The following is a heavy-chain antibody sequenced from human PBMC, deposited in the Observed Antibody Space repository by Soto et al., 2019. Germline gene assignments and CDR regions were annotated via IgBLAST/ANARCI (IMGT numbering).Heavy chain of an antibody. CDR3: ARPDYGSGSYPDY. D-gene: IGHD3-10*01. J-gene: IGHJ4*02. Sequence: QVQLVESGGGVVQPGRSLRLSCTASGFTFSSYAMHWVRQAPGKGLEWVAVISYDGSNKYYADSVKGRFTISRDNSTNTLFLQMNSLRAEDTAVYSCARPDYGSGSYPDYWGQGTLVTVSS. V-gene: IGHV3-30-3*01. CDR1: GFTFSSYA. CDR2: ISYDGSNK.